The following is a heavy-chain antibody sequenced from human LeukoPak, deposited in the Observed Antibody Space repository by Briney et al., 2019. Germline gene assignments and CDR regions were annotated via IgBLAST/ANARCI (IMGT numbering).Heavy chain of an antibody. CDR1: GFSFSNYV. CDR3: AKGNHYGDLY. J-gene: IGHJ4*02. V-gene: IGHV3-23*01. Sequence: PGGSLRLSCAASGFSFSNYVLSWLRQAPGKGLEWVSSISYSGGTTYYADSVKGRFTISRDNSKNTLYLQMNSLRAEDTAVYYCAKGNHYGDLYWGQGTLVTVSS. D-gene: IGHD4-17*01. CDR2: ISYSGGTT.